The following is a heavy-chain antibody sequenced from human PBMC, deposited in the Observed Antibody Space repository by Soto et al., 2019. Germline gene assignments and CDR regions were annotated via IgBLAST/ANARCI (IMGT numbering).Heavy chain of an antibody. CDR3: ASQMAYSGSAWGGFRAKLAY. CDR1: GGSLSNNY. V-gene: IGHV4-59*12. CDR2: IYYTGSI. J-gene: IGHJ4*01. D-gene: IGHD3-16*02. Sequence: SETLSLTCTVSGGSLSNNYWSWIRQPPGKALEWIGYIYYTGSIKCNPSLESRVTLSLDTSKNQFSMKLSSVTAADTAVYYCASQMAYSGSAWGGFRAKLAYWGQGTLVAVSS.